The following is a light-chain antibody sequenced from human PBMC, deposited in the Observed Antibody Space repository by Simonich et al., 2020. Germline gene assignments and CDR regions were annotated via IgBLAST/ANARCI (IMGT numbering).Light chain of an antibody. CDR3: QQYNNWPLT. J-gene: IGKJ4*01. CDR2: GAS. V-gene: IGKV3-15*01. Sequence: IVLTQSPATLSVSPGESATLSCWASQGVSSNLAWYHQKTGQAARLLIYGASTRATGIPARFIGSGSGTEFTLTISNLQSEDFAVYYCQQYNNWPLTFGGGTKVEIK. CDR1: QGVSSN.